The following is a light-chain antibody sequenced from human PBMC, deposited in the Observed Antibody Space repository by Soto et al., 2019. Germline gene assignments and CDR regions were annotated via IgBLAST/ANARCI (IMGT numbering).Light chain of an antibody. J-gene: IGKJ2*01. CDR1: QSVSSSY. CDR2: GAS. V-gene: IGKV3-20*01. Sequence: EIVLTQSPGTLSLSPGERATLSCRASQSVSSSYLVWYQQKPGQAPRLLIYGASSRATGIPDRFSGSGSGTDFTLTISRLESEDFAVYYCQQYGSSPVTFGQGTKLEIK. CDR3: QQYGSSPVT.